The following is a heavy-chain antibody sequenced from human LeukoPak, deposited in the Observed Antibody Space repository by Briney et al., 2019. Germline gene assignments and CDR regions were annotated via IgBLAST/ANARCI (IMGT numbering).Heavy chain of an antibody. CDR2: IKQDGSEK. CDR3: VRQHNDGTSDS. CDR1: GFTFRSYW. Sequence: GGSLRLSCAASGFTFRSYWMSWVRQAPGKGLEWVANIKQDGSEKNSVDSVKGRFSLSRDNGKNSFYLQMNTLRAEDTAVYYCVRQHNDGTSDSWGQGTLVTVSS. D-gene: IGHD1-14*01. V-gene: IGHV3-7*01. J-gene: IGHJ4*02.